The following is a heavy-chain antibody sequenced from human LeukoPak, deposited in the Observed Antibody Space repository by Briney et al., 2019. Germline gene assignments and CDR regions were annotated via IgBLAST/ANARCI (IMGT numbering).Heavy chain of an antibody. CDR1: GGTFSSYA. V-gene: IGHV1-69*05. Sequence: VASVKVSCKASGGTFSSYAISWVRQAPGQGLEWMGRIIPIFGTANYAQRFQGRVTITTDESTSTAYMELSSLRSEDTAVYYCATNYYDFWSGPNSYYYYMDVWGKGTTVTVSS. D-gene: IGHD3-3*01. J-gene: IGHJ6*03. CDR3: ATNYYDFWSGPNSYYYYMDV. CDR2: IIPIFGTA.